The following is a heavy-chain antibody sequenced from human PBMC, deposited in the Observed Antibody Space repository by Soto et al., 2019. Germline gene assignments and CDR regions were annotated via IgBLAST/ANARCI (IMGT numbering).Heavy chain of an antibody. J-gene: IGHJ4*02. CDR3: ARGWSYDVSRNFYY. CDR1: GDSVSSNSAT. CDR2: TYYRSKWYN. Sequence: PSQTLSRTCAISGDSVSSNSATWNWIRQSPSRGLEWLGRTYYRSKWYNDYAVSVKSRVTINPDTSKNQFSLQLNSVTPEDTAVYYCARGWSYDVSRNFYYWGQGTLVTVSS. V-gene: IGHV6-1*01. D-gene: IGHD5-12*01.